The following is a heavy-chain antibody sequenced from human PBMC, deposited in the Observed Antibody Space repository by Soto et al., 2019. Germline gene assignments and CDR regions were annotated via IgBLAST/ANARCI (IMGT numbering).Heavy chain of an antibody. CDR2: IYYSGST. CDR3: ARDQYYYDSSGYSQYMDV. Sequence: SETLSLTCTVSGGSISSGDYYWSWIRQPPGKGLEWIGYIYYSGSTYYNPSLKSRVTISVDTSKNHFSLKLSSVTAADTAVYYCARDQYYYDSSGYSQYMDVWGQGTTVTVSS. CDR1: GGSISSGDYY. J-gene: IGHJ6*03. D-gene: IGHD3-22*01. V-gene: IGHV4-30-4*01.